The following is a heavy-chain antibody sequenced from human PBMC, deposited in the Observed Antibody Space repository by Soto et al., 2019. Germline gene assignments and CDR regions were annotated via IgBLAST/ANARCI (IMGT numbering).Heavy chain of an antibody. J-gene: IGHJ4*02. CDR1: GDSVSSNSAA. D-gene: IGHD2-8*01. Sequence: KQSQTLSLTCAISGDSVSSNSAAWNWIRQSPSRGLEWLGRTYYRSKWYNDYAVSVKSRITINPDTSKNQFSLQLNSVTPEDTAVYYCARYTLGYCTNGVCYSLDYWGQGTLVTVSS. CDR3: ARYTLGYCTNGVCYSLDY. CDR2: TYYRSKWYN. V-gene: IGHV6-1*01.